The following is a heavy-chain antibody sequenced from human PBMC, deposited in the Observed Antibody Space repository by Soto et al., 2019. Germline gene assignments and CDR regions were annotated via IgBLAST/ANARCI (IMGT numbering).Heavy chain of an antibody. CDR1: GGSISSYY. Sequence: SETLSLTCTVSGGSISSYYWSRIRQPPGKGLEWIGYIYYSGSTNYNPSLKSRVTISVDTSKNQFSLKLSSVTAADTAVYYCARGGYSYIDYWGQGTLVTVSS. CDR3: ARGGYSYIDY. J-gene: IGHJ4*02. V-gene: IGHV4-59*08. D-gene: IGHD5-18*01. CDR2: IYYSGST.